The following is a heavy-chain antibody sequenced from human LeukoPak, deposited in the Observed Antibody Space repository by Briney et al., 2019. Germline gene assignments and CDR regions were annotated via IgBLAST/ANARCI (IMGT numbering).Heavy chain of an antibody. CDR1: GFTFSSYS. CDR3: ARDTGHYDFWSGYPKSRGAFDI. CDR2: ISSSSSTI. D-gene: IGHD3-3*01. Sequence: GGSLRLSCAASGFTFSSYSMNWVRQAPGKGLEWVSYISSSSSTIYYADSVKGRFTISRDNAKNSLYLQMNSLRAEDTAVYYCARDTGHYDFWSGYPKSRGAFDIWGQGAMVTVSS. J-gene: IGHJ3*02. V-gene: IGHV3-48*01.